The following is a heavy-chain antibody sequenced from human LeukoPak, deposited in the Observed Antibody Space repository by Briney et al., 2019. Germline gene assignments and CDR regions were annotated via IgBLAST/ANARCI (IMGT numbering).Heavy chain of an antibody. D-gene: IGHD3-22*01. Sequence: ASVKVSCKAPGYTFTSYYMHWVRQAPGQGLEWMGIINPSGGSTSYAQKFQGRVTMTRDMSTSTVYMELSSLRSEDTAVYYCARNYYDSSGYFVRFPIDYWGQGTLVTVSS. CDR3: ARNYYDSSGYFVRFPIDY. CDR2: INPSGGST. J-gene: IGHJ4*02. V-gene: IGHV1-46*01. CDR1: GYTFTSYY.